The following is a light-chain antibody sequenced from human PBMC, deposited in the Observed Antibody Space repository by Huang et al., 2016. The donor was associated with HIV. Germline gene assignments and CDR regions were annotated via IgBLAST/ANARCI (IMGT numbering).Light chain of an antibody. CDR2: AAS. V-gene: IGKV3-15*01. Sequence: VMMSQSPATLAASPGERVTLSCGARQSVNKNFAWYQQKPGPPPRRLIYAASTRATGVPARFAGSGSGTEFTLTIDSLQSDDFAVYYCQQYNKWPPEYTFGQGTRLEIK. J-gene: IGKJ2*01. CDR1: QSVNKN. CDR3: QQYNKWPPEYT.